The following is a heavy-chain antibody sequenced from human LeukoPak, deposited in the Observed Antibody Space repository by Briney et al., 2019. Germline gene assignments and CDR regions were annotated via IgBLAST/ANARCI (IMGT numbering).Heavy chain of an antibody. Sequence: GGALRLSCVASGWTFSSYWMHGVGQAPGKGVVWVARINSDGSRTKYADSAKGRCNISRDNAKNTVYLQINSLGADDTAIYYCARDPRAPGNWGQGTLVTVSS. CDR1: GWTFSSYW. CDR3: ARDPRAPGN. V-gene: IGHV3-74*01. D-gene: IGHD4/OR15-4a*01. CDR2: INSDGSRT. J-gene: IGHJ4*02.